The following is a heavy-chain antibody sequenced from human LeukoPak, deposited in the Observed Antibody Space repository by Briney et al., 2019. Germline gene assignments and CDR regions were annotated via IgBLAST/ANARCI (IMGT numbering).Heavy chain of an antibody. CDR3: AKDLTYGNFDY. D-gene: IGHD1-14*01. V-gene: IGHV4-59*01. Sequence: SETLSLTCTVSGGSISSYYWSWIRQPPGKGLEWIGYISYSGSTNYNPSLRSRVTISVDTSKNQFSLKLSSVTAADTAVYYCAKDLTYGNFDYWGPGTLVTVSS. J-gene: IGHJ4*02. CDR1: GGSISSYY. CDR2: ISYSGST.